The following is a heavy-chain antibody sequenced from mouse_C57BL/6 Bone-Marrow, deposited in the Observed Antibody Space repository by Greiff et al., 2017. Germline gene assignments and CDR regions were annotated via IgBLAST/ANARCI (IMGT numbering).Heavy chain of an antibody. CDR3: ASRGWLLEEFYYAMDY. J-gene: IGHJ4*01. CDR2: ISNGGGST. V-gene: IGHV5-12*01. Sequence: EVMSVESGGGLVQPGGSLKLSCAASGFTFSDYYMYWVRQTPEKRLEWVAYISNGGGSTYYPDTVKGRFTISRDNAKNTLYLQMSRLKSEDTAMYYCASRGWLLEEFYYAMDYWGQGTSVTVSS. CDR1: GFTFSDYY. D-gene: IGHD2-3*01.